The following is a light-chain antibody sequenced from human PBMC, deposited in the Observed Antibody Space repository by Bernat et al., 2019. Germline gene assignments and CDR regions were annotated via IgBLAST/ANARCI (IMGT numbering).Light chain of an antibody. V-gene: IGKV3-20*01. CDR1: QSVIRSY. CDR3: QQYGKSPRT. CDR2: GES. J-gene: IGKJ1*01. Sequence: EIVLTQSPGTLSLSPGEGATLSCRASQSVIRSYLAWYQQKPGQAPRLLIYGESNRATGIPDRFSGSGSGTDFILAISRREPEDFAVYHCQQYGKSPRTFGQGTKVEIK.